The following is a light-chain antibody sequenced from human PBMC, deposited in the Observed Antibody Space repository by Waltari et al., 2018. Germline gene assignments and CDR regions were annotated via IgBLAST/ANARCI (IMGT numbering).Light chain of an antibody. J-gene: IGLJ2*01. CDR2: DVN. Sequence: HSALTQPASVSGSPGQSITISCPETSSDDGDNFYVSRYQQHPGTAPRLMIYDVNSLSSVVSLRFAGSKAGNAAALTISGLQAEDEADYYCNSQTDSSTLFGGGTKLTVL. CDR3: NSQTDSSTL. V-gene: IGLV2-14*01. CDR1: SSDDGDNFY.